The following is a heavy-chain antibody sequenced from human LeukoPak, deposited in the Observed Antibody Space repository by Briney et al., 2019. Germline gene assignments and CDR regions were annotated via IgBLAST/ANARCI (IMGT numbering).Heavy chain of an antibody. Sequence: GGSLRLSCAASGFTFSSYAMHWVRQAPGKGLEYVSGISSNGGSTFYANSVKGRFTISRDNSKNTLYLQMGSLRAADMALYYCTRGGWELPDHFDYWGQGTLVTVSS. CDR3: TRGGWELPDHFDY. D-gene: IGHD1-26*01. CDR1: GFTFSSYA. V-gene: IGHV3-64*01. CDR2: ISSNGGST. J-gene: IGHJ4*02.